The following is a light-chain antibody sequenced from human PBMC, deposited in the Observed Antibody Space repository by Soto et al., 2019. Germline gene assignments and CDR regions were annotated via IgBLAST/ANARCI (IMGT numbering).Light chain of an antibody. CDR2: AAS. V-gene: IGKV1-8*01. J-gene: IGKJ1*01. CDR1: QGISSY. Sequence: AIRMTQSPSSLSASTGDRVTITCRASQGISSYLAWDQQKPGKAPKLLIYAASTLQSEVPSRFSGSGSGTDFTLTISCLQSEDFAPYYCQQYYSYPRTFGQGTKVEIK. CDR3: QQYYSYPRT.